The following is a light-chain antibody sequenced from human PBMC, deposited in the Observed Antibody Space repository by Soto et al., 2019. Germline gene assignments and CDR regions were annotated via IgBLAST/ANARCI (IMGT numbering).Light chain of an antibody. V-gene: IGLV2-8*01. Sequence: QSALTQTPSASGSPGQSVTISCTGTNSDIGAYNFVSWYQQHPGQAPKLIIYAVTKRPSGVPDRFSGSKSGNTASLTVSGLQAEDEADYYCSSYAGSNIWVFGTGTKLTVL. CDR2: AVT. J-gene: IGLJ1*01. CDR3: SSYAGSNIWV. CDR1: NSDIGAYNF.